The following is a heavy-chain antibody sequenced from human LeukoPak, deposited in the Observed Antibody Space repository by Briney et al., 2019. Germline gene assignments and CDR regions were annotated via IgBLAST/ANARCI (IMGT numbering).Heavy chain of an antibody. D-gene: IGHD6-13*01. Sequence: SETLSLTCTASGGSISSVAYYWRWFRQHPGKGLEWIGYILDSGSTYYNPSLKSRVTISVDTSKMQFSLKLSSVTPADTAVYYCARLLSGAAGTPDYWGQGTLVTVSA. CDR3: ARLLSGAAGTPDY. CDR2: ILDSGST. CDR1: GGSISSVAYY. V-gene: IGHV4-31*03. J-gene: IGHJ4*02.